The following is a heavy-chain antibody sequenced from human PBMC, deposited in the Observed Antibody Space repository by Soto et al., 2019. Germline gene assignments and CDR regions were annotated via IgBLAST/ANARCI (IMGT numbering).Heavy chain of an antibody. CDR3: ARDLLGTRNYDFWSGYYHGWFNP. J-gene: IGHJ5*01. D-gene: IGHD3-3*01. CDR1: GYTFTSYG. V-gene: IGHV1-18*01. Sequence: QVQLVQSGAEVKKPGASVKVSCKASGYTFTSYGISWVRQAPGQGLEWMGWISAYNGNTNYAQKLQGRVTMTTDTSTSKDYMKLRRRGHDETAVYYCARDLLGTRNYDFWSGYYHGWFNPRGQGTLVTVSS. CDR2: ISAYNGNT.